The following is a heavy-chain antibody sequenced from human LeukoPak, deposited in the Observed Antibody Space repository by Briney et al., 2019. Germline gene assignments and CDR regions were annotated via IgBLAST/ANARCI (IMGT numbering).Heavy chain of an antibody. J-gene: IGHJ3*02. D-gene: IGHD2-2*01. Sequence: SQTLSLTCAISGDSVSSNSAAWNWIRQSPSRGLEWLGRTYYRSKWYNDYAVSVKSRITINPDTSKNQFSLQLNSVTPEDTAVYYCARDPGPGPATGKTFDIWGQGTMVTVSS. CDR1: GDSVSSNSAA. CDR3: ARDPGPGPATGKTFDI. CDR2: TYYRSKWYN. V-gene: IGHV6-1*01.